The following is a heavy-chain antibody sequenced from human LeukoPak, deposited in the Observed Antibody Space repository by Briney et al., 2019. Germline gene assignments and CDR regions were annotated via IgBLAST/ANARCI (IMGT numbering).Heavy chain of an antibody. CDR2: IYSGGST. J-gene: IGHJ4*02. V-gene: IGHV3-53*01. D-gene: IGHD3-10*01. Sequence: GGSLRLSCAASGFTVSSNYMSWVRQAPGKGLEWVSVIYSGGSTYYADSVKGRFTISRDNSKNPLYLQMNSLRAEDTAVYYCARAMVRGVIDYWGQGTLVTVSS. CDR3: ARAMVRGVIDY. CDR1: GFTVSSNY.